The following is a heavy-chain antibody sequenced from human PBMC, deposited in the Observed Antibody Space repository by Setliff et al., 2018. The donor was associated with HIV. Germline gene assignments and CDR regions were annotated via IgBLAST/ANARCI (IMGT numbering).Heavy chain of an antibody. CDR1: GYTFTGYY. CDR2: INPNSGGT. CDR3: ARIVRPSYYYYYYMDV. V-gene: IGHV1-2*02. Sequence: ASVKVSCKASGYTFTGYYMHWVRQAPGQGLEWMGWINPNSGGTNYAQKFQGRVTMTRDTSISTAYMELSRLRSEDTALYYCARIVRPSYYYYYYMDVWGKGTTVTVSS. D-gene: IGHD3-10*02. J-gene: IGHJ6*03.